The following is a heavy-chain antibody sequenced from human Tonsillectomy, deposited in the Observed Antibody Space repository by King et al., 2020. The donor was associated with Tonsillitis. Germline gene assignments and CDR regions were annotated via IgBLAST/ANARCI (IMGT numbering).Heavy chain of an antibody. Sequence: VQLQESGPGLLKSSETLSLTCTVSGASISSYYWSWIRQPPGKGLEWIGNIYYSGSTIYNPSLKSRVTISVDTSKNQFSLKLRSVTAADTAVYYCARASYSNYEDYWGQGTLVTVSS. J-gene: IGHJ4*02. CDR2: IYYSGST. CDR3: ARASYSNYEDY. V-gene: IGHV4-59*08. D-gene: IGHD4-11*01. CDR1: GASISSYY.